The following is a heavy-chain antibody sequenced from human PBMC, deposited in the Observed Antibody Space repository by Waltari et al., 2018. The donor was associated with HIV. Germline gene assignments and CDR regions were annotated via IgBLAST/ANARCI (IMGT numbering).Heavy chain of an antibody. CDR3: APGRGWFDP. V-gene: IGHV3-74*01. CDR1: GLTCSSYW. CDR2: INSDGSST. D-gene: IGHD3-10*01. Sequence: EVQLVESRGGLVQPGGSVRLSCAASGLTCSSYWLPWVRQAPGKGLVWVSRINSDGSSTNYADSVKGRFTISRDNAKNTLYLQMNSLRVEDTAVYYCAPGRGWFDPWGQGTLVTVSS. J-gene: IGHJ5*02.